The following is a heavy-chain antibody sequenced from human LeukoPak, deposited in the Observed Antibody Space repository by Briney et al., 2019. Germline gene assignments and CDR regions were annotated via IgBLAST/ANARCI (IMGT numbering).Heavy chain of an antibody. CDR3: SVHPGYSSWTAHRGILDY. V-gene: IGHV1-58*01. D-gene: IGHD6-6*01. J-gene: IGHJ4*02. CDR1: GFTFSNSA. Sequence: ASVKVSCKASGFTFSNSAVQWVRQARGQRLEWIGWIVVDSGNTNYAQKFQERVTITRNMSTSTAFMELSGLRPDGTAVYYCSVHPGYSSWTAHRGILDYWGQGVLVTVSS. CDR2: IVVDSGNT.